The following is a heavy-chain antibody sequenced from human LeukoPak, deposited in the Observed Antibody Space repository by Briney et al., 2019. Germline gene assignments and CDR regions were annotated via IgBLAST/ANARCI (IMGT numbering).Heavy chain of an antibody. CDR3: ARDRLEYSSSWYVDY. D-gene: IGHD6-13*01. J-gene: IGHJ4*02. CDR1: GFTFSSYW. CDR2: IKQDGSEK. Sequence: PGGSLRLSCAASGFTFSSYWMSWVRQAPGKGLEWVANIKQDGSEKYYVDSVKGRFTISRDNAKNSLHLQMNSLRAEDTAVYYCARDRLEYSSSWYVDYWGQGTLVTVSS. V-gene: IGHV3-7*01.